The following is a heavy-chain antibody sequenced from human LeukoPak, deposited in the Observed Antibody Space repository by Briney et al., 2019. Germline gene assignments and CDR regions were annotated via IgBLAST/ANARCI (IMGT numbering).Heavy chain of an antibody. Sequence: SETLSLTCTVSGDPISSYYWSWIRQPAGKGLEWIGRIYNSGSTNYNPSLKSRVTMSVDTSKNQFSLRLSSVSAADTAVYYCARTKSGYYFMDVWGKGTTVTVSS. D-gene: IGHD7-27*01. J-gene: IGHJ6*03. CDR3: ARTKSGYYFMDV. V-gene: IGHV4-4*07. CDR1: GDPISSYY. CDR2: IYNSGST.